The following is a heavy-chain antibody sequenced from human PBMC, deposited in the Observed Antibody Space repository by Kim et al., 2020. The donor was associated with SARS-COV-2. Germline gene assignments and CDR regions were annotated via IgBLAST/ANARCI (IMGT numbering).Heavy chain of an antibody. J-gene: IGHJ6*02. V-gene: IGHV3-30*02. D-gene: IGHD3-10*01. Sequence: RFTISRDNSKNTLYLQMNSLRAEDTAVYYCAKNLYSDLWFGEYYYYGMDVWGQGTTVTVSS. CDR3: AKNLYSDLWFGEYYYYGMDV.